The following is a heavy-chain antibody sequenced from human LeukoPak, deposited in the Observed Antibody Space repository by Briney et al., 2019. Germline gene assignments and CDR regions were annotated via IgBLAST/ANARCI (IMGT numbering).Heavy chain of an antibody. J-gene: IGHJ6*02. Sequence: SEALSLTCTVSGGSISDYYWTWIRQPAGKGLEWIGRVHPSGTTNYNPSLKSRVTMSVDTSKNQFSLKLSSVTAADTAVYYCANYVSASGDYCGMDVWGQGTTVTVSS. D-gene: IGHD3-10*01. CDR2: VHPSGTT. V-gene: IGHV4-4*07. CDR1: GGSISDYY. CDR3: ANYVSASGDYCGMDV.